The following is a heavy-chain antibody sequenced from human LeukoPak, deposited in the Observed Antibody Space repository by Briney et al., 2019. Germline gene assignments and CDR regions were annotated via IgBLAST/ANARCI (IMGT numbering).Heavy chain of an antibody. D-gene: IGHD2-2*01. CDR3: AKDMGSRRAEAFDI. J-gene: IGHJ3*02. CDR2: ISGDGGST. V-gene: IGHV3-43*02. Sequence: GGSLRLSCAASGFTFDDYAMHWVRQAPGKGLEWVSLISGDGGSTYYADSVKGRFTISRDNSKNTLYLQMNSLRTEDTALYYCAKDMGSRRAEAFDIWGQGTMVTVSS. CDR1: GFTFDDYA.